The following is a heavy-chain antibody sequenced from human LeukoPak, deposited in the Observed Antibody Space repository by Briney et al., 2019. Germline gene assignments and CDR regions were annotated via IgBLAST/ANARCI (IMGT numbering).Heavy chain of an antibody. CDR3: AREWGRIAVAGGPGY. J-gene: IGHJ4*02. Sequence: GGSLRLSCEASGFIFSNYGMHWVRQAPGRGLEWLALIWYEGQTKFYADSVKGRFTISRDNSGNTLFLHMTNLRVEDTAVYYCAREWGRIAVAGGPGYWGQGALVTVSS. D-gene: IGHD6-19*01. CDR2: IWYEGQTK. V-gene: IGHV3-33*01. CDR1: GFIFSNYG.